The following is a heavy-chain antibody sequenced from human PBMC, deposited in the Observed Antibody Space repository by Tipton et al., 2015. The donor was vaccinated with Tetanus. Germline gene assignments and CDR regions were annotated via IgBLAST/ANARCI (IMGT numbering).Heavy chain of an antibody. J-gene: IGHJ6*02. D-gene: IGHD3-3*01. CDR1: GVSISSYN. Sequence: TLSLTCTVSGVSISSYNWTWIRQPPGRGLEWIGYIYYSGSTNYDPSLKSRVTISVDTSKNQFSLKLSSVTAADTAVYYCARDRSITIFGVVPINCYYGMDVWSQGTTVTVSS. CDR2: IYYSGST. V-gene: IGHV4-59*01. CDR3: ARDRSITIFGVVPINCYYGMDV.